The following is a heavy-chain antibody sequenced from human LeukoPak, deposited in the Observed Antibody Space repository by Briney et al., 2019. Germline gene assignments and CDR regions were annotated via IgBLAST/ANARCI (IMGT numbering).Heavy chain of an antibody. Sequence: SSETLSLTCAVYGGSFSGYYWSWIRQPPGKGLEWIGEINHSGSTNYNPSLKSRVTISVDTSKNQFSLKLSSVTAADTAVYYCARGRRVRAYFDYRGQGTLVTVSS. CDR3: ARGRRVRAYFDY. D-gene: IGHD4-17*01. V-gene: IGHV4-34*01. J-gene: IGHJ4*02. CDR1: GGSFSGYY. CDR2: INHSGST.